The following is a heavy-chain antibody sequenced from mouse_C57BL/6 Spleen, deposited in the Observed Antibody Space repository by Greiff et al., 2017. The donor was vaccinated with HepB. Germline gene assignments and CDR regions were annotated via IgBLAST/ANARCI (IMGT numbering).Heavy chain of an antibody. V-gene: IGHV1-64*01. CDR1: GYTFTSYW. CDR2: IHPNSGST. D-gene: IGHD2-3*01. CDR3: ARYEPIPRAMDY. Sequence: QVQLQQPGAELVKPGASVKLSCKASGYTFTSYWMHWVKQRPGQGLEWIGMIHPNSGSTNYNEKFKSKATLTVDKSSSTAYMQLSSLTSEDSAVYYCARYEPIPRAMDYWGQGTSVTVSS. J-gene: IGHJ4*01.